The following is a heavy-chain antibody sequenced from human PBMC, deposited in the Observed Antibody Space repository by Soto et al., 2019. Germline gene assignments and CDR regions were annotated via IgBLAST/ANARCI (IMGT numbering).Heavy chain of an antibody. V-gene: IGHV1-2*04. CDR1: GYTFTGYY. CDR3: ARDSEIIRCPSVAPRARLAVPTQRTSDP. J-gene: IGHJ5*02. CDR2: INPNSGGT. Sequence: ASVKVSCKASGYTFTGYYMHWVRQAPGQGLEWMGWINPNSGGTNYAQKFQGWVTMTRDTSISTAYMELSRLRSDDTAVYYCARDSEIIRCPSVAPRARLAVPTQRTSDP. D-gene: IGHD2-15*01.